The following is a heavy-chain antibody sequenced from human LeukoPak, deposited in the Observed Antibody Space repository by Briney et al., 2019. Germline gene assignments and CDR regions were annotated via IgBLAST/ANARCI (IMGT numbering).Heavy chain of an antibody. J-gene: IGHJ4*02. Sequence: SSETLSLTCTVSAASISSSSHHWGWIRQSPGKGLEWIGSVYYGRTTYYNPSLKSRVTISVDTSKNQFSLKLSSVTAADTAVYYCARSPRITGTRGHFDYWGQGTLVTVSS. CDR1: AASISSSSHH. CDR2: VYYGRTT. D-gene: IGHD1-20*01. CDR3: ARSPRITGTRGHFDY. V-gene: IGHV4-39*07.